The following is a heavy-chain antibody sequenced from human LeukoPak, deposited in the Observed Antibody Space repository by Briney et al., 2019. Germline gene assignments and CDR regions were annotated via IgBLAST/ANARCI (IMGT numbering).Heavy chain of an antibody. CDR3: ARERPGEDTFDI. Sequence: GGSLRLSCAASGFTFSSYEMNWVRQAPGKGLGWVSFISSSGNTIYYADSVKGRFIISRDNAKNSLYLQMNSLRTEDTAIYYCARERPGEDTFDIWAKGQWSPSLQ. D-gene: IGHD7-27*01. CDR1: GFTFSSYE. CDR2: ISSSGNTI. J-gene: IGHJ3*02. V-gene: IGHV3-48*03.